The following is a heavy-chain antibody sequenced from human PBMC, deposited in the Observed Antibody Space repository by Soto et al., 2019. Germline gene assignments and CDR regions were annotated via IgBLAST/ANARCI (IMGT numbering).Heavy chain of an antibody. CDR2: ISGSGGST. J-gene: IGHJ4*02. CDR1: GFTFSSYA. V-gene: IGHV3-23*01. Sequence: PGGSMRLSCAASGFTFSSYAMNWVRQAPGKGLEWVSAISGSGGSTYYADSVKGRFTISRDNSKNTLYLQMNSLRAEDTAVYYWAKDEAGQTGINVILVVISYFDYWGQGTLVTVSS. CDR3: AKDEAGQTGINVILVVISYFDY. D-gene: IGHD3-22*01.